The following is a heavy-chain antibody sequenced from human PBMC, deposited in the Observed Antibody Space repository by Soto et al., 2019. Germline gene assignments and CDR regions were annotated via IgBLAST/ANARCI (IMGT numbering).Heavy chain of an antibody. CDR2: IYPGDSEA. Sequence: LGESLKISCKGSGYNFTTYWIGWVRQMPGKGLELMGIIYPGDSEARYSPTFQGQVTFSADKSINTVYLQWSSLKTSDTGMYYCARPFSSTSWFDPWGQGTLVTVSS. J-gene: IGHJ5*02. CDR3: ARPFSSTSWFDP. V-gene: IGHV5-51*01. D-gene: IGHD2-2*01. CDR1: GYNFTTYW.